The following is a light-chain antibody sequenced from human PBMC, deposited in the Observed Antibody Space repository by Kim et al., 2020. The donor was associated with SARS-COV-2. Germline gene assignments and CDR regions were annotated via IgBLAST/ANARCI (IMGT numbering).Light chain of an antibody. Sequence: LPPGESAPLSGRAGQSVSSYLAWYQQKPDQAPRLLIYGASNRATGIPDRFSGSGSGTDFTLTISRLEPEDFAVYFCQHYGTSPLTFGHGTKVDIK. CDR2: GAS. CDR3: QHYGTSPLT. J-gene: IGKJ3*01. V-gene: IGKV3-20*01. CDR1: QSVSSY.